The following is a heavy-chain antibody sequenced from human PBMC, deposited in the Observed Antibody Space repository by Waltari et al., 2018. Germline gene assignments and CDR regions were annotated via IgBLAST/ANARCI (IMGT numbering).Heavy chain of an antibody. V-gene: IGHV3-30*04. J-gene: IGHJ6*02. Sequence: QVQLVESGGGVVQPGRSLRLSCAASEFTFSSYAMHWVRQAPGKGLEWVEVISNNERNIYYVDSVKGRFIISRDNSKKMLYLQMNSLRTEDTAVYYCARDYCDRTNCHGMDVWGQGTTVTVSS. CDR1: EFTFSSYA. D-gene: IGHD3-22*01. CDR2: ISNNERNI. CDR3: ARDYCDRTNCHGMDV.